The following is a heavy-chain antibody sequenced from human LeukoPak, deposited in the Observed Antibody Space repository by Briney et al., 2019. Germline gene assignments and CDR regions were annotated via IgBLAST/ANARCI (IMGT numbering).Heavy chain of an antibody. J-gene: IGHJ4*02. CDR3: ARDRIPYYYDSSGYPQWHFDY. Sequence: SVKVSCKASGGTFSSYAISWVRQAPGQGLEWMRGIIPIFGTANYAQKFQGRVTITADKSTSTAYMELSSLRSEDTAVYYCARDRIPYYYDSSGYPQWHFDYWGQGTLVTVSS. D-gene: IGHD3-22*01. CDR2: IIPIFGTA. CDR1: GGTFSSYA. V-gene: IGHV1-69*06.